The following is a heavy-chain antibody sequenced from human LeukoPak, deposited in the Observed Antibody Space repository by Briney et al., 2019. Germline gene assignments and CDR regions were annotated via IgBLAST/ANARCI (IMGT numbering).Heavy chain of an antibody. V-gene: IGHV4-34*01. CDR1: GGSFSGYY. CDR3: ARGTCGGDCYSLNWYFDL. CDR2: INHSGST. D-gene: IGHD2-21*02. Sequence: SETLSLTCAVYGGSFSGYYWSWIRQPPGKGLEWIGEINHSGSTNYNPSLKSRVTMSVDTSKNQFSLKLSSVTAADTAVYYCARGTCGGDCYSLNWYFDLWGRGTLVTVSS. J-gene: IGHJ2*01.